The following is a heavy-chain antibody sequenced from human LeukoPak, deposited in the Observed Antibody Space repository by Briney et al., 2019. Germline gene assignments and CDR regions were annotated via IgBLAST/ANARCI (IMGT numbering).Heavy chain of an antibody. CDR3: ARYCGGDCYGMDV. CDR1: EFTFSSYW. J-gene: IGHJ6*02. V-gene: IGHV3-7*01. Sequence: GGSLRLSCTASEFTFSSYWMSWVRQAPGKGLERVANIKQDGSEKDYVDSVKGRFTISRDNAKNSLYLQMNNLRAEDTAVYYCARYCGGDCYGMDVWGQGTTVTVSS. D-gene: IGHD2-21*01. CDR2: IKQDGSEK.